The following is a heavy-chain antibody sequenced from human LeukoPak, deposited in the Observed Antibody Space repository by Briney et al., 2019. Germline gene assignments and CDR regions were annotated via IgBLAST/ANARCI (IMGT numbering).Heavy chain of an antibody. CDR3: ARDAYCSSTSCHRYNWLDP. D-gene: IGHD2-2*01. CDR2: ISNSGSTI. J-gene: IGHJ5*02. V-gene: IGHV3-48*03. CDR1: GFTFSSYE. Sequence: GGSLRLSCAASGFTFSSYEMNWVRQAPGKGLEWVSYISNSGSTIYYADSVKGRFTISRDNAKNSLYLQMNSLRAEDTAVYYCARDAYCSSTSCHRYNWLDPWGQGTLVTVSS.